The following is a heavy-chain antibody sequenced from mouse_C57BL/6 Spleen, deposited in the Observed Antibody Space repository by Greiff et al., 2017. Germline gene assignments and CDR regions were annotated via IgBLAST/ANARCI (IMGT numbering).Heavy chain of an antibody. Sequence: QVQLQQPGAELVKPGASVKMSCKASGYTFTSYWITWVKQRPGQGLEWIGDIYPGSGSTNYNEKFKSKATLTVDTSSSTAYMQLSSLTSEDSAVYYCARGGDGYYDFDYWGQGTTLTVSS. CDR1: GYTFTSYW. CDR2: IYPGSGST. J-gene: IGHJ2*01. D-gene: IGHD2-3*01. CDR3: ARGGDGYYDFDY. V-gene: IGHV1-55*01.